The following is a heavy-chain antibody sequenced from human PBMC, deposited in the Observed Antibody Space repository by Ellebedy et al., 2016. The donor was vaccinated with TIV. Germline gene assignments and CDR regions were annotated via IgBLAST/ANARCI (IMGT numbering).Heavy chain of an antibody. CDR1: GFTFSSYW. CDR2: IHRDGSEK. V-gene: IGHV3-7*01. CDR3: ARNHEALTSVPGHY. D-gene: IGHD5/OR15-5a*01. J-gene: IGHJ4*02. Sequence: GESLKISCAASGFTFSSYWMTWVRQTPGKGLEWVGNIHRDGSEKYYLDSVRGRFTISRDNAKNSLYLQMNSLRAEDTAVYYCARNHEALTSVPGHYWGQGTLVTVSS.